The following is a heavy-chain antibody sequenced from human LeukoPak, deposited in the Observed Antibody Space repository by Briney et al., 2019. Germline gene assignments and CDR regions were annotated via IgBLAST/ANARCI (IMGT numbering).Heavy chain of an antibody. V-gene: IGHV3-48*01. CDR3: ARGEWGPPFDY. Sequence: PGGSLRLSCAASGFTFSTYSMNWVRQPPGKGLEWISYISSSSSTMYYADSVKGRFTISRDNVKNSLDPQMNSLRAEDTAVYYCARGEWGPPFDYWGQGTLVTVSS. J-gene: IGHJ4*02. CDR2: ISSSSSTM. CDR1: GFTFSTYS. D-gene: IGHD7-27*01.